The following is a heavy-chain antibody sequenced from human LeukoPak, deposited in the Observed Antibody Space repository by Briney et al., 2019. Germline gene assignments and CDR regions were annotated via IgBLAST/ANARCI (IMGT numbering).Heavy chain of an antibody. CDR1: GGSVSSGSYY. V-gene: IGHV4-61*01. Sequence: SETLSLTCTVSGGSVSSGSYYWSWIRQPPGKGLEWIGNIYYSGSTNYNPSLKSRVTISVDTSKNQFSLKLSSVTAADTAVYYCARLDELLAFDYWGQGTLVTVSS. J-gene: IGHJ4*02. CDR3: ARLDELLAFDY. D-gene: IGHD2-15*01. CDR2: IYYSGST.